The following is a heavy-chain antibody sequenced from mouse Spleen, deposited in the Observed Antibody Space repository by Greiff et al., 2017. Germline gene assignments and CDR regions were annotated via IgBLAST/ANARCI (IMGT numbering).Heavy chain of an antibody. CDR2: INYDGSST. D-gene: IGHD1-1*01. J-gene: IGHJ1*03. CDR3: AREGFPYYYGSSYWYFDV. Sequence: EVQVVESEGGLVQPGSSMKLSCTASGFTFSDYYMAWVRQVPEKGLEWVANINYDGSSTYYLDSLKSRFIISRDNAKNILYLQMSSLKSEDTATYYCAREGFPYYYGSSYWYFDVWGTGTTVTVSS. V-gene: IGHV5-16*01. CDR1: GFTFSDYY.